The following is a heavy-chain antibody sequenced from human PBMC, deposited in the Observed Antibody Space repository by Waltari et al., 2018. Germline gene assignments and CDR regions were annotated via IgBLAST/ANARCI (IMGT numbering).Heavy chain of an antibody. CDR3: ARGGSSSSSRTRTDYYYRDV. Sequence: QLQLQESASGLVKPSETLSLTCTVSGRSITTSYWSRTRQPPGTRREWIGYIYYSGSTNYNPTLKSRVTISVDTSKNQVSLKLSSVTAADTAVYYCARGGSSSSSRTRTDYYYRDVWGKGTTVTVSS. CDR1: GRSITTSY. CDR2: IYYSGST. V-gene: IGHV4-59*01. D-gene: IGHD6-13*01. J-gene: IGHJ6*03.